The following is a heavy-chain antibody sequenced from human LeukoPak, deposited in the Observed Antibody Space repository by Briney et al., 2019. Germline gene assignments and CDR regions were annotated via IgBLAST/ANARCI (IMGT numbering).Heavy chain of an antibody. J-gene: IGHJ4*02. CDR1: GYTFTSYG. V-gene: IGHV1-18*01. CDR2: ISAYNGYT. D-gene: IGHD5-12*01. Sequence: GASVKVSCRASGYTFTSYGISWVRQAPGQGLEWMGWISAYNGYTNYAQKLQGRVTMTTDTSTSTAYMELRSLRSDDTAVYYCARVSIGGIVATIPSFDYWGQGTLVTVSS. CDR3: ARVSIGGIVATIPSFDY.